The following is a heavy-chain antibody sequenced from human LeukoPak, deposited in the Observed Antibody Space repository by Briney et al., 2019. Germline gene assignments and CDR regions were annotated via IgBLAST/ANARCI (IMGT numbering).Heavy chain of an antibody. Sequence: SQTLSLTCAISGDSVSSNSAAWNWIRQSPSRCLEWLGRTYYRSKWYNDYEVSVKSRITINPDTSKNQFSLQVNSVTPEDAAVYYCARMDIGDSPDAFDIWGQGTMVTVSS. CDR1: GDSVSSNSAA. CDR3: ARMDIGDSPDAFDI. CDR2: TYYRSKWYN. D-gene: IGHD3-10*01. J-gene: IGHJ3*02. V-gene: IGHV6-1*01.